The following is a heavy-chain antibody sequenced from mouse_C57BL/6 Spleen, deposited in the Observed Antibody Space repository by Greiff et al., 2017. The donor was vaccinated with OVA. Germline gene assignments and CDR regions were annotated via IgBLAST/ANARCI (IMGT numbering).Heavy chain of an antibody. CDR2: IHPNSGST. D-gene: IGHD1-1*01. Sequence: QVQLQQPGAELVKPGASVKLSCKASGYTFTSYSLHWVKQRPGQGLEWIGMIHPNSGSTNYNEKFKSKATLTVDKSSSPAYMQLSSLTSEDSAVYYGARGDYGSSLYYFDYWGQGTTLTVSS. J-gene: IGHJ2*01. CDR3: ARGDYGSSLYYFDY. CDR1: GYTFTSYS. V-gene: IGHV1-64*01.